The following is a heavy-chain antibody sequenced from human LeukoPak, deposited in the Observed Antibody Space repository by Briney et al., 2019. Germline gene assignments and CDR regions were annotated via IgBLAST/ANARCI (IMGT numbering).Heavy chain of an antibody. CDR2: IRYDGSNK. V-gene: IGHV3-30*02. Sequence: PGGSLRLSCAASGFTFSSYGMHWVRQAPGKGLEWVAFIRYDGSNKYYADSVKGRFTISRDNSKNTLYLQMNSLRAEDTAVYYCAKVSYCSSTSCSSLADYWGQGTLVTVSS. D-gene: IGHD2-2*01. CDR1: GFTFSSYG. J-gene: IGHJ4*02. CDR3: AKVSYCSSTSCSSLADY.